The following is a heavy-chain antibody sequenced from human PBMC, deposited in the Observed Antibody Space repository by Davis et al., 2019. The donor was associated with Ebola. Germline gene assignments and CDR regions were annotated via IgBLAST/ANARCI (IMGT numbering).Heavy chain of an antibody. CDR2: ISSSSSYI. CDR3: AKDSLSVIATRGHFDY. Sequence: GESLKISCAASGFTFSSYAMSWVRQAPGKGLEWVSSISSSSSYIYYADSVKGRFTISRDNAKNSLYLQMNSLRAEDTAVYYCAKDSLSVIATRGHFDYWGQGTLVTVSS. D-gene: IGHD6-6*01. J-gene: IGHJ4*02. V-gene: IGHV3-21*04. CDR1: GFTFSSYA.